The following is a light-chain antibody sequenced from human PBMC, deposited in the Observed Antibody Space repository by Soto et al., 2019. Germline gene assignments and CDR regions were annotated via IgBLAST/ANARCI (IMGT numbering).Light chain of an antibody. Sequence: DIQMTQSPFSLSASVGDRVTITCRASQSISSYLNWYQQKPGKAPNLLIYAASSLQSGVPSRFSGSASGTDFTLTISSLHPEEFATYYCQQSYSTPFTFGRGTKLEIK. CDR3: QQSYSTPFT. V-gene: IGKV1-39*01. CDR1: QSISSY. CDR2: AAS. J-gene: IGKJ2*01.